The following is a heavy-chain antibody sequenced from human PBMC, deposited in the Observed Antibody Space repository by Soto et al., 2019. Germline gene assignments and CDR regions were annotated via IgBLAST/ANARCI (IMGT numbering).Heavy chain of an antibody. CDR3: ARRVGPEYFQD. CDR1: GYTFTSYD. V-gene: IGHV1-8*01. D-gene: IGHD3-10*01. J-gene: IGHJ1*01. Sequence: QVQLVQSGAEVKKPGASVKVSCKASGYTFTSYDVNWVRQATGQGLEWLGGMNPNSGKTGYAQKFQGRVTLTRNTSISTAYMELSSLRSEDTAVYYCARRVGPEYFQDWGQGTLVTVSS. CDR2: MNPNSGKT.